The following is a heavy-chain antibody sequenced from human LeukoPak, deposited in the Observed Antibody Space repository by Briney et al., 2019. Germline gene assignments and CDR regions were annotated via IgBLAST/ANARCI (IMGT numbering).Heavy chain of an antibody. CDR3: ARAYVMAWVETYFDY. D-gene: IGHD3-10*02. CDR2: IQHTGSA. J-gene: IGHJ4*02. V-gene: IGHV4-38-2*01. CDR1: GYSITSGYF. Sequence: PSETLSLTCAVSGYSITSGYFWGWIRQPPGKGLEWIAIIQHTGSAYYNPSLKSRVTISVDTSKNQFSLKVDSVTAADTAVYYCARAYVMAWVETYFDYWGQGTLVTHSS.